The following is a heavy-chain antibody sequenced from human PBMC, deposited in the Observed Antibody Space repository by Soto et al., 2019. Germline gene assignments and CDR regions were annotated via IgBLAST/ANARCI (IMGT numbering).Heavy chain of an antibody. CDR2: IWYDGSNK. D-gene: IGHD4-17*01. V-gene: IGHV3-33*01. J-gene: IGHJ6*03. CDR3: ARDGWEGGLRKDYSYYYYMDV. Sequence: QVQLVESGGGVVQPGRSLRLSCAASGFTFSSYGMHWVRQAPGKGLEWVAVIWYDGSNKYYADSVKGRFTISRDNSKNTLYLQMNSLRAEDTAVYYCARDGWEGGLRKDYSYYYYMDVWGKGTTVTVSS. CDR1: GFTFSSYG.